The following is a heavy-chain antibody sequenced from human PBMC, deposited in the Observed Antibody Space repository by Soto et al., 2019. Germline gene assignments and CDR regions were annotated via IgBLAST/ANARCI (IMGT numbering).Heavy chain of an antibody. CDR2: INAGNGNT. D-gene: IGHD3-3*01. CDR1: GYTFTSDA. Sequence: ASVKVSCKASGYTFTSDAMHWVRQAPGQRLEWMGWINAGNGNTKYSQKFQGRVTITRDTSASTAYMELSSLRSEDTAVYYCARERYDFWSGDSGNYGMDVWGQGTTVTVS. J-gene: IGHJ6*02. CDR3: ARERYDFWSGDSGNYGMDV. V-gene: IGHV1-3*01.